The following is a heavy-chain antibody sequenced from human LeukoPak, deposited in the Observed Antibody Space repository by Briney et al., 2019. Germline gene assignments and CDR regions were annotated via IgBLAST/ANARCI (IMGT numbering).Heavy chain of an antibody. CDR3: ARGKQQLVLPDNWFDP. J-gene: IGHJ5*02. Sequence: GGSLRLSCAASGFTVSSDYMSWVRQAPGKGLEWVSVIYSGGSTYYADSVKGRFTISRDNSKNTLYLQMNSLRAEDTAVYYCARGKQQLVLPDNWFDPWGQGTLVTVSS. V-gene: IGHV3-66*01. D-gene: IGHD6-13*01. CDR1: GFTVSSDY. CDR2: IYSGGST.